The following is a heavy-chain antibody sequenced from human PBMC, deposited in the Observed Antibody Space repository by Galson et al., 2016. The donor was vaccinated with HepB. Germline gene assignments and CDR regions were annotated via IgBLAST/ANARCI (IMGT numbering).Heavy chain of an antibody. CDR3: ARRVPHCSSTSCLLDF. J-gene: IGHJ4*02. Sequence: LSLTCAASGSSIGSNNWWSWVRQPPGKGLEWIGEIYDSGITNYNPSLKSRVTISVDKSKNQFSLNLNSVAAADTAVYYCARRVPHCSSTSCLLDFWGQGTLVTVSS. CDR2: IYDSGIT. CDR1: GSSIGSNNW. D-gene: IGHD2-2*01. V-gene: IGHV4-4*02.